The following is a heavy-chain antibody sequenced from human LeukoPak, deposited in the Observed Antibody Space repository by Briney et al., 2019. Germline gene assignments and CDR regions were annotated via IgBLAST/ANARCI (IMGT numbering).Heavy chain of an antibody. V-gene: IGHV1-2*06. J-gene: IGHJ4*02. CDR3: ARDFVQWLVHFDY. CDR2: INPNSGGT. Sequence: ASVKVSCKASGYTFTGYYMHWVRQAPGQGLEWMGRINPNSGGTNYAQKFQGRVTMTRDTSISTAYMELSRLRSDDTAVYYCARDFVQWLVHFDYWGQGTLVTVSS. CDR1: GYTFTGYY. D-gene: IGHD6-19*01.